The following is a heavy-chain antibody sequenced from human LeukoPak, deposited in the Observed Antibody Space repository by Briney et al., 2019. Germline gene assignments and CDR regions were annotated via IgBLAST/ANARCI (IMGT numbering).Heavy chain of an antibody. CDR2: INHSGST. CDR3: ARVRYSGYVDY. V-gene: IGHV4-34*01. Sequence: SETLSLTCAVYGGSFSGYYWSWVRQPPGKGLEWIGEINHSGSTNYNASLTSRVTISVDTSKNQFSLKLSSVTAADTAVYYCARVRYSGYVDYWGQGTLVTVSS. CDR1: GGSFSGYY. J-gene: IGHJ4*02. D-gene: IGHD5-12*01.